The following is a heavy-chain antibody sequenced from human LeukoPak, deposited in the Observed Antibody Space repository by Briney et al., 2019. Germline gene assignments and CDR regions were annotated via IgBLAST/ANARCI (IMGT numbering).Heavy chain of an antibody. Sequence: GGSLRLSCAASGFTFSSYDMSWVRQAPGKGLEWVSAIRGSGDSTYYADSVKGRFTISRDSSKNTLYLQMNSLRAEDTAVYYCAKYLSGYGTRYWGQGTLVIVSS. CDR2: IRGSGDST. J-gene: IGHJ4*02. V-gene: IGHV3-23*01. D-gene: IGHD5-12*01. CDR3: AKYLSGYGTRY. CDR1: GFTFSSYD.